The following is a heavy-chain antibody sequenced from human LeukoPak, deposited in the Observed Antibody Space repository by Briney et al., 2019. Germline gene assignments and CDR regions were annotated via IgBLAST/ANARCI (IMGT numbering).Heavy chain of an antibody. V-gene: IGHV4-34*01. J-gene: IGHJ5*02. D-gene: IGHD6-13*01. Sequence: SETLSLTCAVYGGSFSGYYWSWIRQPPGKGLEWIGEINHSGSTNYNPSLQSRVTISVDTSKNQFSLKLSSVTAADTAVYYCARARLRHWGSSCPTCWFDPWGQGTLVTVSS. CDR2: INHSGST. CDR1: GGSFSGYY. CDR3: ARARLRHWGSSCPTCWFDP.